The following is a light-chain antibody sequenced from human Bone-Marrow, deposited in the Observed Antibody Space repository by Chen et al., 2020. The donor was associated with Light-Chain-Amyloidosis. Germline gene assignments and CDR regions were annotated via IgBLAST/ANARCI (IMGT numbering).Light chain of an antibody. V-gene: IGLV2-14*01. CDR3: SSYTITNTLV. Sequence: QSALTQPASVSGSPGQSITIPCTGTSSDVGGDNHVSWYQQHPDKAPKRMIYEVTNRPSWVPDRFSGSKSDNTASLTISGLQAEDEADYFCSSYTITNTLVFGSGTRVTVL. J-gene: IGLJ1*01. CDR1: SSDVGGDNH. CDR2: EVT.